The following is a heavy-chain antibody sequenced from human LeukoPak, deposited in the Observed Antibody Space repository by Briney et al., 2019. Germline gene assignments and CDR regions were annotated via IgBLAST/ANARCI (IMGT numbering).Heavy chain of an antibody. Sequence: GGSLRLSCAASGFTFSDSGVHWVRQMPGKGLEWMGIIYPGDSDTRYSPSFQGQVTISADKSISTAYLQWSSLKASDTAMYYCARRVGSGTPKHFDYWGQGTLVTVSS. D-gene: IGHD1-1*01. CDR2: IYPGDSDT. CDR1: GFTFSDSG. J-gene: IGHJ4*02. V-gene: IGHV5-51*01. CDR3: ARRVGSGTPKHFDY.